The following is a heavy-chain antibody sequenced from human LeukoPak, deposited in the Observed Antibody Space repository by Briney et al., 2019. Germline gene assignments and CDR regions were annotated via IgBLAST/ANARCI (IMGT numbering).Heavy chain of an antibody. Sequence: SETLSLTCAVYGGSFSGYYWSWIRQPPGKGLEWIGEINHSGSTNYNPSLKSRVTISVDTSKNQFSLKLSSVTAADTAVYYCARDNGYSSSWYLIPYYFDYWGQGTLVTVSS. V-gene: IGHV4-34*01. CDR2: INHSGST. CDR1: GGSFSGYY. J-gene: IGHJ4*02. CDR3: ARDNGYSSSWYLIPYYFDY. D-gene: IGHD6-13*01.